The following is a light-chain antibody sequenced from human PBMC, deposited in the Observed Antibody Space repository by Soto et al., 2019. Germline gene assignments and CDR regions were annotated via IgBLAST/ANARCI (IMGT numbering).Light chain of an antibody. CDR3: QQGDVAPYR. CDR2: SGS. CDR1: QDINVC. Sequence: DLQMTQSPSSVSASLGDTVTITCRASQDINVCLTWSLQQPGEVPKLLIYSGSTLHSGVPSRFTGSGTETDFTLPIRSLQPEDFATDYCQQGDVAPYRCGQGPKVDI. J-gene: IGKJ2*03. V-gene: IGKV1-39*01.